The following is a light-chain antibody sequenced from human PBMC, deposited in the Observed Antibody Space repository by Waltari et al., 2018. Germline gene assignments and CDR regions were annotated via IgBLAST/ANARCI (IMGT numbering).Light chain of an antibody. CDR2: EVF. Sequence: QSALTQPASVSGSPGQSITISCTGTNRDVGSYDLVSWYQQHPGKAPKLILFEVFRRPSGVSNRFSGSKSGNTASLTISGLQAEDEADYYCCSYGGTTAYVIFGGGTKLTVL. CDR3: CSYGGTTAYVI. J-gene: IGLJ2*01. V-gene: IGLV2-23*02. CDR1: NRDVGSYDL.